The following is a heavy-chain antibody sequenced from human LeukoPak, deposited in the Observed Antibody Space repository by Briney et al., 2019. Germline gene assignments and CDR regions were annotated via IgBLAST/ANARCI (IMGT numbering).Heavy chain of an antibody. Sequence: PGGSLRLSCAASGFTFSSYWMHWVRQAPGKGLVWVSCINSDGSSTSYADSVKGRFTISRDNAKNTLYLQMNSLRAEDTAVYYCARVGIAARANDYWGQGTLVTVSS. CDR1: GFTFSSYW. D-gene: IGHD6-6*01. V-gene: IGHV3-74*01. CDR2: INSDGSST. J-gene: IGHJ4*02. CDR3: ARVGIAARANDY.